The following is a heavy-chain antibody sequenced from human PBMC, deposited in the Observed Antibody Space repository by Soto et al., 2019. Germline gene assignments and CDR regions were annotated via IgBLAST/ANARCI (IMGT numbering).Heavy chain of an antibody. CDR2: IKEDGGKT. V-gene: IGHV3-7*04. CDR3: SRDYYGPGPD. Sequence: EVQLVESGGGLVQPGGSLRLSCVAFGLTLSRYWRSWVRQAPGKGLEWVANIKEDGGKTYYVDSVKGRFTISRDNAKNSVYLQMNSLRVEDTAVYYCSRDYYGPGPDWGQGTLVIVSS. CDR1: GLTLSRYW. J-gene: IGHJ4*02. D-gene: IGHD3-22*01.